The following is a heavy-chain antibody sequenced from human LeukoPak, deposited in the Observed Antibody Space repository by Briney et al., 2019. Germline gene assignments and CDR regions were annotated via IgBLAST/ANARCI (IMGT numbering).Heavy chain of an antibody. CDR2: IKNDGSDK. J-gene: IGHJ4*02. V-gene: IGHV3-7*03. CDR3: ARVYTGLDY. Sequence: GGSLRLSCEASGFSFSATWTTWVRQAPGKGLEWVATIKNDGSDKYYVDSVKGRFTLSRDNANNSLYLQMNSLKTEDTAVYFCARVYTGLDYWGQGTLVTVSS. CDR1: GFSFSATW.